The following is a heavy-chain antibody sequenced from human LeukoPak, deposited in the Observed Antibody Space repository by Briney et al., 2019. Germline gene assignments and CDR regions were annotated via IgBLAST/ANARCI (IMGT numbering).Heavy chain of an antibody. V-gene: IGHV1-8*01. Sequence: ASVKVSCKASGYTFTSYDINWVRQAPGQGLEWMGWMNPNSGNTGYAQKFQGRVTMTRNTSISTAYMELSSLRSEDTAVYYCARLQAPNITMVRGVPNYYYYYGMDVWGQGTTVTVSS. CDR1: GYTFTSYD. CDR2: MNPNSGNT. J-gene: IGHJ6*02. CDR3: ARLQAPNITMVRGVPNYYYYYGMDV. D-gene: IGHD3-10*01.